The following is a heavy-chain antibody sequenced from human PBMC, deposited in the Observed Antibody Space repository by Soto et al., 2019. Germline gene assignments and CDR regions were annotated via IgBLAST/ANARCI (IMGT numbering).Heavy chain of an antibody. D-gene: IGHD1-26*01. Sequence: PVGSLRLSCAASGFTFSSYGMHWVRQAPGKGLEWVAVISYDGSNKYYADSVKGRFTISRDNSKNTLYLQMNSLRAEDTAVYYCAKSPWGTQYYFDYWGQGTLVTVSS. J-gene: IGHJ4*02. CDR3: AKSPWGTQYYFDY. CDR1: GFTFSSYG. V-gene: IGHV3-30*18. CDR2: ISYDGSNK.